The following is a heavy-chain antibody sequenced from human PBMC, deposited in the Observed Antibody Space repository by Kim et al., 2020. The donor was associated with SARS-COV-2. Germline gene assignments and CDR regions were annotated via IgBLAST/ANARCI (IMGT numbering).Heavy chain of an antibody. J-gene: IGHJ4*02. CDR3: AKDRDIVGEGVEY. D-gene: IGHD1-26*01. CDR1: GFTFHNFA. Sequence: GGSLRLSCAASGFTFHNFAMSWVRQAPGKGLECVSVIYSGDYTTYSADSVKGRFTISRDNSKNTLYLQMNSLRVEDTAVYFCAKDRDIVGEGVEYRGQGTLVTVSS. CDR2: IYSGDYTT. V-gene: IGHV3-23*03.